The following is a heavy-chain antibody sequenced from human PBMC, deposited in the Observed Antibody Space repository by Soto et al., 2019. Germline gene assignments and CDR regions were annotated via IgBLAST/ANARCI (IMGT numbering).Heavy chain of an antibody. CDR3: ARGRSSYGYSVYFDY. CDR2: IYYSGST. CDR1: GGSISSGGYY. V-gene: IGHV4-31*03. J-gene: IGHJ4*02. D-gene: IGHD5-18*01. Sequence: SETLSLTCTVSGGSISSGGYYWSWIRQHPGKGLEWIGYIYYSGSTYYNPSLKSRVTISVDTSKNQFSLKLSSVTAADTAVYYCARGRSSYGYSVYFDYWGQGTLVTVSS.